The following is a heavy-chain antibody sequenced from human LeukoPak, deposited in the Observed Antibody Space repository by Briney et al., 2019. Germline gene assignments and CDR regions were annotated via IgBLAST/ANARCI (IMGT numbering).Heavy chain of an antibody. V-gene: IGHV5-51*01. CDR3: ARRRGVTATLNYFDY. J-gene: IGHJ4*02. Sequence: NPGASLQISCKGSGSIFTKYWIGWVRQLPGKGLEWMGIIYPGDPDTTYSPSFQGQVTISADKSISTAYLQWSSLRASDTAIYYCARRRGVTATLNYFDYWGQGTLVTVSS. CDR2: IYPGDPDT. D-gene: IGHD2-21*02. CDR1: GSIFTKYW.